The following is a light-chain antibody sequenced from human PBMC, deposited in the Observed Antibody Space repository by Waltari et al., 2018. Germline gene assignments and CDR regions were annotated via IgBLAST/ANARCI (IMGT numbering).Light chain of an antibody. V-gene: IGLV2-14*01. CDR3: SSYTSSRTRV. CDR1: SSDVGGYNY. J-gene: IGLJ3*02. CDR2: EVS. Sequence: QSALTQPASVSGSPGQSITISCTGTSSDVGGYNYVSWYQQHPGKAPKLVIYEVSARPSGVSDRFSGSKSGITASLTISGLQAEDEADYYCSSYTSSRTRVFGRGTKLTVL.